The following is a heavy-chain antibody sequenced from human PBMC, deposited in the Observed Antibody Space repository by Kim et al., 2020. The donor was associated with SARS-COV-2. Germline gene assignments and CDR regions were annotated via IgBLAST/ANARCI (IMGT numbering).Heavy chain of an antibody. V-gene: IGHV4-4*07. CDR3: AREQTNMGRGIDY. CDR2: IYASGNT. J-gene: IGHJ4*02. CDR1: GGFISGYF. Sequence: SENLSLTCNVSGGFISGYFWSCIWQPAGKGLEWIGRIYASGNTNYNPSLKSRVTMSQDMSKNQCSPKLTSVTAADTAVYYCAREQTNMGRGIDYWGQGLPLTVSS. D-gene: IGHD3-10*01.